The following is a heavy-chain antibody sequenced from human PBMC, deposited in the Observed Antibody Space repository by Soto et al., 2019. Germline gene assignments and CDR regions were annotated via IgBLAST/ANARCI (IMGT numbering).Heavy chain of an antibody. J-gene: IGHJ3*02. CDR1: GFTFSSYW. Sequence: EVQLVESGGGLVQPGGSLRLSCAASGFTFSSYWMHWVRQAPGTGLMWVSRIISDGTNTAYADFVKGRFTISRDNAKNTLYLQMNSLRAEDTAVYYCARVRIAGDYDAFDIWGQGTTVTVSS. D-gene: IGHD6-13*01. CDR3: ARVRIAGDYDAFDI. CDR2: IISDGTNT. V-gene: IGHV3-74*01.